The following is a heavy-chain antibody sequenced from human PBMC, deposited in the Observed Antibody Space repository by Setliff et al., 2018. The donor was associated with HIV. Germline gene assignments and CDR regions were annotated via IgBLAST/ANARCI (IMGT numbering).Heavy chain of an antibody. CDR1: GFTIDSYA. D-gene: IGHD6-13*01. V-gene: IGHV3-23*01. CDR2: ITLSGAT. CDR3: AKAAGFSVSWSDSFDH. J-gene: IGHJ5*02. Sequence: LRLSCAASGFTIDSYAMTWVRQAPGKGLEWVSSITLSGATKYTDSVKGRFTISRDNSKNTLYLQMNSLRVEDTAVYYCAKAAGFSVSWSDSFDHWGQGSLVTVSS.